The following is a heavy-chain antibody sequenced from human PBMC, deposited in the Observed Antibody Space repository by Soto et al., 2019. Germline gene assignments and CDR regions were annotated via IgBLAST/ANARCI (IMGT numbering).Heavy chain of an antibody. CDR1: GGSFSSYY. CDR3: ARVGGYCSGGSCYSYYYYYGMDV. D-gene: IGHD2-15*01. J-gene: IGHJ6*02. Sequence: LSLTCTVSGGSFSSYYWSWIRQPAGKGLEWIGRIYTSGSTNYNPSLKSRVTMSVDTSKNQFSLKLSSVTAADTAVYYCARVGGYCSGGSCYSYYYYYGMDVWGQGTTVTV. V-gene: IGHV4-4*07. CDR2: IYTSGST.